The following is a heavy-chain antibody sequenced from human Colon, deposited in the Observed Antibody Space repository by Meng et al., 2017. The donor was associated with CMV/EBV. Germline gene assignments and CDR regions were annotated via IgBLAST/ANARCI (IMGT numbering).Heavy chain of an antibody. Sequence: QEQLVTFGGEVKTPGAPVNVSCKASGITFSTQYLHWVRQAPGQGLEWLGIIKPSGVRTGYAPKFQGRFTMTRDTSTSTVYMELSILRSEEPAMYYCTRDIVLWAQGTLVTVSS. D-gene: IGHD2-15*01. CDR1: GITFSTQY. CDR2: IKPSGVRT. CDR3: TRDIVL. J-gene: IGHJ4*02. V-gene: IGHV1-46*01.